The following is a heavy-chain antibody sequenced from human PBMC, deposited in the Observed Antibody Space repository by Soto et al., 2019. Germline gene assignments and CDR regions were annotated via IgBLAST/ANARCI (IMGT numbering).Heavy chain of an antibody. J-gene: IGHJ3*02. Sequence: TLYLICTVSGGSISCGGYYLGWIGQHPGKGLGWIGYIYESGRTYYTPALKSRVTISVDTGNSQFSLKLSSVTAADTAVYYCARDCSGGSCYDHDAFDIWGQGTIVTVSS. V-gene: IGHV4-31*03. CDR1: GGSISCGGYY. CDR2: IYESGRT. CDR3: ARDCSGGSCYDHDAFDI. D-gene: IGHD2-15*01.